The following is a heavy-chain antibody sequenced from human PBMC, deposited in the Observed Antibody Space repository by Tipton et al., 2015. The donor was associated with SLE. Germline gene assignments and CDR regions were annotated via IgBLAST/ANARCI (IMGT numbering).Heavy chain of an antibody. V-gene: IGHV4-38-2*01. D-gene: IGHD3-22*01. CDR1: GYSISSGYY. CDR3: ARGTYYYDSSGYNLIDY. Sequence: TLSLTCAVSGYSISSGYYWGWIRQPPGKGLEWIGSIYYSGSTYYNPSLKSRVTISVDTSKNQFSLKLSSVTAADTAVYYCARGTYYYDSSGYNLIDYWGQGTLVTVSS. CDR2: IYYSGST. J-gene: IGHJ4*02.